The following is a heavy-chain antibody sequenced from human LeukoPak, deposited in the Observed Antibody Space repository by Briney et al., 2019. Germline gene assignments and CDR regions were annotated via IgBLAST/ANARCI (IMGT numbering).Heavy chain of an antibody. J-gene: IGHJ6*03. V-gene: IGHV3-74*01. CDR2: IYADGSGT. CDR1: GFTFSSYW. CDR3: AREGAVAAHYYMDV. D-gene: IGHD6-19*01. Sequence: PGESLRLSCAASGFTFSSYWMHWVRQAPGKGLVWVSRIYADGSGTTYADSVKGRFTISRDNAKNTLYLQMNSLRAEDTAVYFCAREGAVAAHYYMDVWGKGTTVTVSS.